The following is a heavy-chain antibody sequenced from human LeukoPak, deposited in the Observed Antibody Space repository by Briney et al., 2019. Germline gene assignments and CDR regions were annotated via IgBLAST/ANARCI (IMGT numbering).Heavy chain of an antibody. CDR2: INSDGSTT. CDR1: GFTFSSYW. CDR3: ARVKVELATMLLDY. D-gene: IGHD5-24*01. Sequence: GGSLRLSCAASGFTFSSYWMHWVRQAPGKGLVWVSRINSDGSTTNHADSVKGRFTISRDNAKNTLYLQMNTLRVEDTAVYYCARVKVELATMLLDYWGQGTLVTVSS. V-gene: IGHV3-74*01. J-gene: IGHJ4*02.